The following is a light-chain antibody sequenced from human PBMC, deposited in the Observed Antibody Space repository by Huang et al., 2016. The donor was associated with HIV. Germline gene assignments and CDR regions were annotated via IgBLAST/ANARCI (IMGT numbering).Light chain of an antibody. V-gene: IGKV3-11*01. Sequence: EIVLTQSPATLSLSPGERATLSCRAIQSVNSFLAWYQQRPVQAPRLLIYDTYNMASGIPARFIGSGSGTDFTLTIFSLEPEDVAVYYCQQRSSWPSFGQGTRVEIK. CDR1: QSVNSF. J-gene: IGKJ1*01. CDR2: DTY. CDR3: QQRSSWPS.